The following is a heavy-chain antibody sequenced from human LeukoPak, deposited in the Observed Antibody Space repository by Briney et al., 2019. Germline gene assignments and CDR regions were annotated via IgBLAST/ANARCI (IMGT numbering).Heavy chain of an antibody. J-gene: IGHJ5*02. CDR3: AIRTFLGYCSSTSCQNWFDP. CDR2: FDPEDGET. V-gene: IGHV1-24*01. D-gene: IGHD2-2*01. CDR1: GYTLTELS. Sequence: ASVKVSCKVSGYTLTELSMHWVRQAPGKGLEWMGGFDPEDGETIYAQKFQGRVTMTEDTSTDTAYMELSSLRSEDTAAYYCAIRTFLGYCSSTSCQNWFDPWGQGTLVTVSS.